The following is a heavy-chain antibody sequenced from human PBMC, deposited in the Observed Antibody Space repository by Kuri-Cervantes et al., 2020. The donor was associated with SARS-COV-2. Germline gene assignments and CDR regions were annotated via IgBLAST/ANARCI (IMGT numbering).Heavy chain of an antibody. CDR3: AREIGTYYKYTMDV. Sequence: ASVKVSCKAPGYTFTSYGINWVRQAPGQGLEWMGWISPNTGVTKYAQKSQGRVTMTIDTSTTTAYMEVRSLRSDDAAVYFCAREIGTYYKYTMDVWGQGTTVTVSS. CDR1: GYTFTSYG. V-gene: IGHV1-18*01. CDR2: ISPNTGVT. J-gene: IGHJ6*02. D-gene: IGHD3-10*01.